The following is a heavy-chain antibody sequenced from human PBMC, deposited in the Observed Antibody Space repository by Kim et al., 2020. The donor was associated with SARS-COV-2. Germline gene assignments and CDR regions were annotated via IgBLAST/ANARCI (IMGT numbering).Heavy chain of an antibody. J-gene: IGHJ4*02. CDR3: ARTRLQRSRTAMALYYFDY. CDR2: IYHSGST. D-gene: IGHD5-18*01. Sequence: SETLSLTCAVSGGSISSSNWWSWVRQPPGKGLEWIGEIYHSGSTNYNPSLKSRVTISVDKSKNQFSLKLSSVTAADTAVYYCARTRLQRSRTAMALYYFDYWGQGTLVTVSS. CDR1: GGSISSSNW. V-gene: IGHV4-4*02.